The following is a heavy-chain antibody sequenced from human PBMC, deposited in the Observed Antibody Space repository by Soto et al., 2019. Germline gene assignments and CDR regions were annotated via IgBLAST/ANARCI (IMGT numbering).Heavy chain of an antibody. D-gene: IGHD2-15*01. J-gene: IGHJ6*02. Sequence: GGSLRLSCAASGFTVSSNYMSWVRQAPGKGLEWVSVIYSGGSTYYADYVKGRFTISRDNSKNTLYLQMNSLRAEDTAVYYCARDSPATRRRMDVWGQGTTVTVSS. CDR3: ARDSPATRRRMDV. CDR1: GFTVSSNY. CDR2: IYSGGST. V-gene: IGHV3-53*01.